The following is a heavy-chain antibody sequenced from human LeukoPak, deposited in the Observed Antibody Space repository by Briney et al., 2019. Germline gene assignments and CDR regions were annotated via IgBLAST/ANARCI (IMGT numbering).Heavy chain of an antibody. Sequence: SGGSLRLSCAASGFTFSSYAMHWVRQAPGKGLEWVAVISYDGGNKYYADSVKGRFTISRDNSKNTLYLQMNSLRAEDTAVYYCARGSFYSSSWYRSNPGEYFQHWGQGTLVTVSS. J-gene: IGHJ1*01. CDR3: ARGSFYSSSWYRSNPGEYFQH. D-gene: IGHD6-13*01. CDR2: ISYDGGNK. CDR1: GFTFSSYA. V-gene: IGHV3-30-3*01.